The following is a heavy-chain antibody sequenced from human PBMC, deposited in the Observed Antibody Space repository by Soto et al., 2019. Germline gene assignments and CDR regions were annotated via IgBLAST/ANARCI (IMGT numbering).Heavy chain of an antibody. CDR3: AKGVGYGDYPRRGGGEAFDI. V-gene: IGHV3-23*01. Sequence: GGSLRLSCAASGFTFSSYAMSWVRQAPGKGLEWVSAISGSGGSTYYADSVKGRFTISRDNSKNTLYLQMNSLRAEDTAVYYCAKGVGYGDYPRRGGGEAFDIWGQGTMVTVSS. CDR1: GFTFSSYA. J-gene: IGHJ3*02. D-gene: IGHD4-17*01. CDR2: ISGSGGST.